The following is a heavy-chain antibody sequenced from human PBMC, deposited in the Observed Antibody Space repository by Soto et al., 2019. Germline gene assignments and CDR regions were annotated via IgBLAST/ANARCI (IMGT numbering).Heavy chain of an antibody. Sequence: GGSLRLSCAASGFTFSSYAMSWVRQAPGKGLEWASAISGSGGSTYYADSVKGRFTISRDNSKNTLYLQMNSLRAEDTAVYYCAEASSSSSFYYYYGMDVWGQGTTVTVSS. CDR2: ISGSGGST. V-gene: IGHV3-23*01. CDR1: GFTFSSYA. CDR3: AEASSSSSFYYYYGMDV. D-gene: IGHD6-6*01. J-gene: IGHJ6*02.